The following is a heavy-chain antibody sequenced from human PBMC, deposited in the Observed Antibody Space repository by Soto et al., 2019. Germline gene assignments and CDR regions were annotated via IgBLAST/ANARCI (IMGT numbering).Heavy chain of an antibody. CDR3: ARDKTYYYGSGSYLDYYYYGMDV. D-gene: IGHD3-10*01. CDR2: INPSGGST. CDR1: GYTFTSYY. V-gene: IGHV1-46*01. Sequence: ASVKVSCKASGYTFTSYYMHWVRQAPGQGLEWMGIINPSGGSTSYAQKFQGRVTMTRDTSTSTVYMELSSLRSEDTAVYYCARDKTYYYGSGSYLDYYYYGMDVWGQGTTVTVSS. J-gene: IGHJ6*02.